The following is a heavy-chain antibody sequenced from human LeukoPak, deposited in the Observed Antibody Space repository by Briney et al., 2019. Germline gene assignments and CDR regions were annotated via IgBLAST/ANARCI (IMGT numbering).Heavy chain of an antibody. CDR3: ARVTTIFISPPYWYFDL. CDR1: GGSISSYY. J-gene: IGHJ2*01. D-gene: IGHD3-9*01. CDR2: IYYSGST. V-gene: IGHV4-59*01. Sequence: PSETLSLTCTVSGGSISSYYWSWIRQPPGKGLEWIGYIYYSGSTNYNPSLKSRVTISVDTSKNQFSLKLSSVTAADTAVYYCARVTTIFISPPYWYFDLWGRGTLVTVSS.